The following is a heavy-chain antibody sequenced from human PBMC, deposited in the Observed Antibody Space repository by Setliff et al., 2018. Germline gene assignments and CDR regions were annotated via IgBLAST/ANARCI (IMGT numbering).Heavy chain of an antibody. V-gene: IGHV4-61*05. Sequence: SETLSLTCTVSGGSINSSTYNSRSYYWSWIRQPPGKGLEWIGYIYYSGSTNYNPSLKSRVTISVDTSKNQFSLKLSSVTAADTAVYYCARHAAVPAAMHYFDYWGQGTLVTVSS. J-gene: IGHJ4*02. CDR1: GGSINSSTYNSRSYY. CDR2: IYYSGST. CDR3: ARHAAVPAAMHYFDY. D-gene: IGHD2-2*01.